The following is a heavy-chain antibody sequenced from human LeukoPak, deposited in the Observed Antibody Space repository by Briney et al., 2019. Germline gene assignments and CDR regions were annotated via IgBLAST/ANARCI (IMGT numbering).Heavy chain of an antibody. Sequence: ASVKVSCKTSGYTFTTYFLHWVRQAPGQGLEWMGIINPNSGSTNYAQNFQDRVTITRDVFTSTVYMDLSSLRSEDTAVYYCARGDGYTSGFNDYWGQGTLVTVSS. J-gene: IGHJ4*02. V-gene: IGHV1-46*01. CDR3: ARGDGYTSGFNDY. CDR2: INPNSGST. CDR1: GYTFTTYF. D-gene: IGHD5-24*01.